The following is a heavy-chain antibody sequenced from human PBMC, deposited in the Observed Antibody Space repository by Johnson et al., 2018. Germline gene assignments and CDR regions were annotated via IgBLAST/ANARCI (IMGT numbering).Heavy chain of an antibody. V-gene: IGHV3-48*01. CDR1: GLNFSSYS. J-gene: IGHJ6*03. Sequence: VQLVQSGGGLVQPGGSLRLSCAASGLNFSSYSMNWVRQAPGKGLDWVSYISRGSTTIYYADSVKGRFTISRDNAKNSLYLQTNSLRAEDTAVYFCATAMDFWGKGTKVTVSS. CDR2: ISRGSTTI. CDR3: ATAMDF.